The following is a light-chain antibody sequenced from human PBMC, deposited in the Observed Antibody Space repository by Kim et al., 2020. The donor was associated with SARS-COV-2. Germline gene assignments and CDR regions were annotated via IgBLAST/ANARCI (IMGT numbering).Light chain of an antibody. CDR2: EVS. Sequence: QSALTQPPSASGSPGQSVTISCTGTSSDVGGYNFVSWYQQYPGKAPKLIIYEVSKRPSGVPARFSGSKSGNTASLTVSGLQAEDEADYYCSSFAGNNFFGVFGTGTKVTVL. CDR3: SSFAGNNFFGV. CDR1: SSDVGGYNF. J-gene: IGLJ1*01. V-gene: IGLV2-8*01.